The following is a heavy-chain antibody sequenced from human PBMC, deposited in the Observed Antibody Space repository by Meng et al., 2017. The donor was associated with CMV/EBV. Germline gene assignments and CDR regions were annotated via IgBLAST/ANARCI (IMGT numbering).Heavy chain of an antibody. CDR1: GYTFTGYY. D-gene: IGHD2-21*01. J-gene: IGHJ3*02. CDR2: INPNSGGT. V-gene: IGHV1-2*02. Sequence: ASVKVSCKASGYTFTGYYMHWVRQAPGQGLEWMGWINPNSGGTNYAQKFQGRVTITRDTSISTAYMELSRLRSDDTAVYYCARVQMVYAGAYCGGDCYPRGDAFDIWGQGTMVTVSS. CDR3: ARVQMVYAGAYCGGDCYPRGDAFDI.